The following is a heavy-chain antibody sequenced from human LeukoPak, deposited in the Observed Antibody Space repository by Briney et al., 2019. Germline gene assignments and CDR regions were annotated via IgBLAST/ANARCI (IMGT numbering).Heavy chain of an antibody. J-gene: IGHJ4*02. D-gene: IGHD3-22*01. V-gene: IGHV3-72*01. CDR2: SKNKGYAYST. CDR1: GFTFSDHH. CDR3: TRIFYYGTRGYYPDF. Sequence: GGSLRLSCAASGFTFSDHHMDWVRQAPGKGLEWIGRSKNKGYAYSTVYAASVKGRFTFSRDDPKSSLYLQMNSLTTEDTAVYYCTRIFYYGTRGYYPDFWGQGTLVTVSS.